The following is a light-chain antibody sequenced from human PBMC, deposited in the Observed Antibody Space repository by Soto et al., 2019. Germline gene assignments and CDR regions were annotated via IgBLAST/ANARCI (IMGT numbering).Light chain of an antibody. Sequence: EIVLTQSPGSLSLSPRERATLSCRASQKISSRYLAWYLQKPGQAPRFLIYGASSRATGIPDRFSGSGSGTDFTLTISRLEPEDFAVYYCQQYGGTPPITFGQGTRLEIK. CDR1: QKISSRY. CDR3: QQYGGTPPIT. CDR2: GAS. V-gene: IGKV3-20*01. J-gene: IGKJ5*01.